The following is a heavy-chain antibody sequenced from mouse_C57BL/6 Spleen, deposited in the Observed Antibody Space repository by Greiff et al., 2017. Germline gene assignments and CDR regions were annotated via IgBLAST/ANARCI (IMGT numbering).Heavy chain of an antibody. V-gene: IGHV5-4*01. D-gene: IGHD2-1*01. CDR3: ARDGMGNWFAY. CDR2: ISDGGSYT. Sequence: EVQGVESGGGLVKPGGSLKLSCAASGFTFSSYAMSWVRQTPEKRLEWVATISDGGSYTYYPDNVKGRFTISRDNAKNNLYLQMSHLKSEDTAMYYCARDGMGNWFAYWGQGTLVTVSA. CDR1: GFTFSSYA. J-gene: IGHJ3*01.